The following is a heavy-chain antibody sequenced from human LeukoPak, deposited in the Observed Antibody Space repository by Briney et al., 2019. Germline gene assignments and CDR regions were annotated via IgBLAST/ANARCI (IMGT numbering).Heavy chain of an antibody. Sequence: SETLSLTCTVSGGSISSYYWSWIRQPPGKGLEWIGYIYYSGSTNYNPSLKSRVTISVDTSKNQFSLKLSSVTAADTAVYYCAREEYSSSPADYWGQGTLVTVSS. D-gene: IGHD6-6*01. J-gene: IGHJ4*02. CDR2: IYYSGST. CDR3: AREEYSSSPADY. V-gene: IGHV4-59*12. CDR1: GGSISSYY.